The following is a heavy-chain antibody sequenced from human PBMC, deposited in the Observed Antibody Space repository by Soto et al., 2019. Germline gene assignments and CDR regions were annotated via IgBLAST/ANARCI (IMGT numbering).Heavy chain of an antibody. D-gene: IGHD1-7*01. J-gene: IGHJ6*02. Sequence: SVKVSCKASGFTFTSSAVQWVRQARGQRLEWIGWIVVGSGNTNYAQKFQERVTITRDMSTSTAYMELSSLRSEDTAVYYCAADQLELLDYYGMDVWGQGTTVTAP. CDR1: GFTFTSSA. V-gene: IGHV1-58*01. CDR3: AADQLELLDYYGMDV. CDR2: IVVGSGNT.